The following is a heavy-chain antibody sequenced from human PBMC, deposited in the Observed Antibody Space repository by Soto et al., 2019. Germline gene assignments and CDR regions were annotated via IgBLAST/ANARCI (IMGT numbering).Heavy chain of an antibody. CDR2: ISAYNGNT. J-gene: IGHJ6*02. Sequence: QVQLVQSGAEVKKPGASVKVSCKASGYTFTSYGISWVRQAPGQGLEWMGWISAYNGNTNYAQKLQGRVTMTTDTSTSTAYMELRSLRSDDTAVYYCARDSGSGAHYSSGWSFYYYYGMDVWGQGTTVTVSS. CDR3: ARDSGSGAHYSSGWSFYYYYGMDV. D-gene: IGHD6-19*01. V-gene: IGHV1-18*01. CDR1: GYTFTSYG.